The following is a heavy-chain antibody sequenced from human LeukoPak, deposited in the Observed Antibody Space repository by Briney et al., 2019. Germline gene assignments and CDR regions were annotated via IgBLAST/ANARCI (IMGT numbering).Heavy chain of an antibody. V-gene: IGHV4-59*12. CDR2: IYYSGST. D-gene: IGHD3-22*01. J-gene: IGHJ6*02. CDR3: ARSGYGYGMDV. Sequence: SETLSLTCTVSGGSISSYYWSWIRQPPGKGLEWIGYIYYSGSTNYNPSLKGRVTRSVDTSKNQFSLKLSSVTAADTAVYYCARSGYGYGMDVWGQGTTVTVSS. CDR1: GGSISSYY.